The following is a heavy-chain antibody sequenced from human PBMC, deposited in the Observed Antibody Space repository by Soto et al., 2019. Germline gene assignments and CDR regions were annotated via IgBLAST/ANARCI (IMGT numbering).Heavy chain of an antibody. CDR3: ARDRSYRVFDY. D-gene: IGHD5-18*01. CDR2: IWYDGSNK. Sequence: ESGGGVVQPGRSLRLSCAASGFTFSSYGMHWVRQAPGKGLEWVAVIWYDGSNKYYADSVKGRFTISRDNSKNTLYLQMNSLRAEDTAVYYCARDRSYRVFDYWGQGTLVTVSS. CDR1: GFTFSSYG. V-gene: IGHV3-33*01. J-gene: IGHJ4*02.